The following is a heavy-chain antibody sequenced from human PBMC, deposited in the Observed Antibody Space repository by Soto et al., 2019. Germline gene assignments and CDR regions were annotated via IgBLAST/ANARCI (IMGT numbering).Heavy chain of an antibody. CDR1: GGSISSTHA. D-gene: IGHD3-10*01. J-gene: IGHJ4*02. Sequence: SETLSLTFAVSGGSISSTHAWSWVRQPRGGALEWIGEIYHNGITNYKSSLKSRVTVSLDKSKNQLSLVLTSVTAADTAVYYCARGYASGSPRHYFDSWGQGSLVT. V-gene: IGHV4-4*02. CDR2: IYHNGIT. CDR3: ARGYASGSPRHYFDS.